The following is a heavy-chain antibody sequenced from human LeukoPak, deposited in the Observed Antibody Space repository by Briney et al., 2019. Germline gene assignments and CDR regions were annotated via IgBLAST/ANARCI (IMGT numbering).Heavy chain of an antibody. J-gene: IGHJ4*02. CDR3: ARPGGAPARGVFDY. Sequence: GGSLTLSCAASGFTFSSYWMSWVPQAPGKGLEGVANIKQDGSEKYYVDSVKGRFTISRDNAKNSLYLQMNSLRAEDTAVYYCARPGGAPARGVFDYWGQGTLVTVSS. CDR2: IKQDGSEK. V-gene: IGHV3-7*01. CDR1: GFTFSSYW. D-gene: IGHD6-6*01.